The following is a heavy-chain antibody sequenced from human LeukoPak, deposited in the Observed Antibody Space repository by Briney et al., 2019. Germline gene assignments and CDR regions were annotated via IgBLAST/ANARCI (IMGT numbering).Heavy chain of an antibody. Sequence: PGGSLRLSCAASGFFFSSYCMHWVRQAPGKGLEWLAVISSDGSNKYYADSVKGRFTIFRDNSKTTLFVQMNSLRVEDTAVYYCARCRENDFWSGSPVDYWGQGTLVTVSS. CDR1: GFFFSSYC. CDR2: ISSDGSNK. V-gene: IGHV3-30-3*01. CDR3: ARCRENDFWSGSPVDY. D-gene: IGHD3-3*01. J-gene: IGHJ4*02.